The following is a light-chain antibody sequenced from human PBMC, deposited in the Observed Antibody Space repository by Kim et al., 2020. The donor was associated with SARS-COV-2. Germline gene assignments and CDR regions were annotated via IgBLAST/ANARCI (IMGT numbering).Light chain of an antibody. CDR2: EVS. V-gene: IGLV2-8*01. J-gene: IGLJ1*01. Sequence: QSALTQPPYASGSPGQSVTISCTGTSSDVGGYNYVSWYQQHPGKAPKHMLYEVSKRPSGVPDRFSGSKSGNTASLTVSALQAEDEADYYCSSYAGSNNSLYVFGTGTKVTVL. CDR1: SSDVGGYNY. CDR3: SSYAGSNNSLYV.